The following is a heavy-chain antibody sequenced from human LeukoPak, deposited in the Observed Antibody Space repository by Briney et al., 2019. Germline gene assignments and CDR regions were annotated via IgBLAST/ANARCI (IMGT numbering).Heavy chain of an antibody. CDR2: IKQDGSEK. CDR3: ARDRGNYDFWSGYSYYYFDC. CDR1: GFTFSSYW. J-gene: IGHJ4*02. D-gene: IGHD3-3*01. Sequence: GGSLRLSCAASGFTFSSYWMSWVRQAPGKGLEWVANIKQDGSEKYYVDSVKGRFTISRDNAKNSLYLQMNSLRAEDTAVYYCARDRGNYDFWSGYSYYYFDCWGQGTLATVSS. V-gene: IGHV3-7*01.